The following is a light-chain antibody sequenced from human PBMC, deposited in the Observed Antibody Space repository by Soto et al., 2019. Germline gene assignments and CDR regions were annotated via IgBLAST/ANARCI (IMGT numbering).Light chain of an antibody. CDR2: KAS. Sequence: DIQRTQSPSTLSASVRDRVTITCRASQSISSWLAWYQQKPGKAPKLLIYKASSLESGVPSRFSGSGSGTEFTLTISSLQPDDFATYYCQQYNSYSRTFGQGTKVEIK. J-gene: IGKJ1*01. CDR3: QQYNSYSRT. V-gene: IGKV1-5*03. CDR1: QSISSW.